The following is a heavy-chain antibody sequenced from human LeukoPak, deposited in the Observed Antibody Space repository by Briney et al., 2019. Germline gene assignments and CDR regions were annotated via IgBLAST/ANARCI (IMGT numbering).Heavy chain of an antibody. J-gene: IGHJ4*02. CDR2: IYPGDSDT. D-gene: IGHD3-16*02. Sequence: GESLKISCKGSGYSFTSYWLGWVRQMPGKGLEWMGIIYPGDSDTRYSPSFQGQVTISADKSISTAYLQWSSLKASDTATYYCARWVTFGGVIVASDYWGQGTLVTVSS. V-gene: IGHV5-51*01. CDR3: ARWVTFGGVIVASDY. CDR1: GYSFTSYW.